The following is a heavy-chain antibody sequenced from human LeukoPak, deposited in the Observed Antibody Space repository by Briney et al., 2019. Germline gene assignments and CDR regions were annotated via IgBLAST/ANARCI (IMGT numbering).Heavy chain of an antibody. CDR3: ARQSHSITDY. Sequence: GESLKISCKGSGYNFTNYWIGWVRQMSGDGLEWMGIMYPGDSDTRYSPSFQGQVTISADRSISTAYLQWSSLKASDTAMYYCARQSHSITDYWGQGTLVTVSS. V-gene: IGHV5-51*01. D-gene: IGHD1-14*01. J-gene: IGHJ4*02. CDR2: MYPGDSDT. CDR1: GYNFTNYW.